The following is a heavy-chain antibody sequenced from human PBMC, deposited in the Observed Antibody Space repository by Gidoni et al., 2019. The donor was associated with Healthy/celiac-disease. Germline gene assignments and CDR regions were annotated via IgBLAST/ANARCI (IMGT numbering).Heavy chain of an antibody. J-gene: IGHJ5*02. D-gene: IGHD2-2*01. V-gene: IGHV1-18*04. CDR2: ISAYNGNT. CDR3: ARDSFYCSSTSCSNAQLGFDP. CDR1: GYTFTSYG. Sequence: QVQLVQSGAEVKKPGASVKVSCKASGYTFTSYGISWMRQAPGQGLEWMGWISAYNGNTNYAQKLQGRVTMTTDTSTSTAYMELRSLRSDDTAVYYCARDSFYCSSTSCSNAQLGFDPWGQGTLVTVSS.